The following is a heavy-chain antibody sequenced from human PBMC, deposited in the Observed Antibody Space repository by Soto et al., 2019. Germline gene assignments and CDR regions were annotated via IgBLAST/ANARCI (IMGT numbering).Heavy chain of an antibody. Sequence: NPSETLSLTCAVYGGSFSGYYWSWIRQPPGKGLEWIGEINHSGSTNYNPSLKSRVTISVDTSKNQFSLKLSSVTAADTAVYYCARGLDGAGHYWGQGTLVTVSS. CDR1: GGSFSGYY. CDR2: INHSGST. V-gene: IGHV4-34*01. CDR3: ARGLDGAGHY. D-gene: IGHD4-17*01. J-gene: IGHJ4*02.